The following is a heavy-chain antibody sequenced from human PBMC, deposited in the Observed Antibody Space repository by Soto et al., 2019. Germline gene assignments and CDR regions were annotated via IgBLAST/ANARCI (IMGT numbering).Heavy chain of an antibody. CDR3: AHSLTYYYGSGRHNYFDY. D-gene: IGHD3-10*01. CDR2: IYWDDDK. CDR1: GFSLSTSGVG. J-gene: IGHJ4*02. V-gene: IGHV2-5*02. Sequence: QITLKESRPTLVKPTHALTLTCTFSGFSLSTSGVGVSWIGQPPGKALAGLALIYWDDDKRYSASLKSRLTITKDTSKNQVVLTMTNMDLVDTATYYCAHSLTYYYGSGRHNYFDYWGQGTLVTVSS.